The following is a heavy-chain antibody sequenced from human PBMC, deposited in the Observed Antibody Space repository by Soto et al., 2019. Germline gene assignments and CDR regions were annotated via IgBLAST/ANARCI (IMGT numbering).Heavy chain of an antibody. Sequence: QVQLVESGGGAVQPGESLRLSCVASGFDFTYYAMHWVRQAPGKGLESVAVMSSDGSKIHHTDSVKGRFTISRDNSKNSLYLQMYSLRKEDTAVYFCAKDEGVGGTLGLFDYWGQRTLVSVSS. V-gene: IGHV3-30*18. J-gene: IGHJ4*02. CDR1: GFDFTYYA. D-gene: IGHD1-26*01. CDR3: AKDEGVGGTLGLFDY. CDR2: MSSDGSKI.